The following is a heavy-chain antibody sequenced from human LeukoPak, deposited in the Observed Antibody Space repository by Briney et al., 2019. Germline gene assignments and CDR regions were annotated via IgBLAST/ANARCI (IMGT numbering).Heavy chain of an antibody. Sequence: ASVKVSCKASGYTFTNYGISWVRQAPGQGLEWMGWISAYNGNANYAQRFQGRVTTTTDTSTSTAYMELRSLRSDDTAVYYCARNHYYDILTGYVTYGMDAWGQGTTVTVSS. V-gene: IGHV1-18*01. CDR1: GYTFTNYG. CDR3: ARNHYYDILTGYVTYGMDA. D-gene: IGHD3-9*01. J-gene: IGHJ6*02. CDR2: ISAYNGNA.